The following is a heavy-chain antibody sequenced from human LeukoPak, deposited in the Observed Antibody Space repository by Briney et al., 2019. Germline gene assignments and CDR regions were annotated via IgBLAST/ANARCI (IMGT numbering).Heavy chain of an antibody. CDR2: IKQDGSEK. CDR3: ARDSWNYYDSSGYFDY. Sequence: GGSLRLSCAASGFTFSSYWMSWVRQAPGKGLEWVANIKQDGSEKYYVDSVKGRFTIPRDNAKNSLYLQMNSLRAEDTAVYYCARDSWNYYDSSGYFDYWGQGTLVTVSS. J-gene: IGHJ4*02. CDR1: GFTFSSYW. D-gene: IGHD3-22*01. V-gene: IGHV3-7*01.